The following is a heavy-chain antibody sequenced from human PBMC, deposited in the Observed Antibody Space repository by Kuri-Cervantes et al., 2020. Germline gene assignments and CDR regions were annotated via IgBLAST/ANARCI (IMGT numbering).Heavy chain of an antibody. Sequence: SVKVSCKASEGTFSSYAISWVRQAPGQGLEWMGGIIPIFGTANYAQKFQGRVTITADKSTSTAYMELSSLRSEDTAVYYCASDNIVATIDAFDIWGQGTMVTVSS. D-gene: IGHD5-12*01. CDR3: ASDNIVATIDAFDI. CDR2: IIPIFGTA. V-gene: IGHV1-69*06. CDR1: EGTFSSYA. J-gene: IGHJ3*02.